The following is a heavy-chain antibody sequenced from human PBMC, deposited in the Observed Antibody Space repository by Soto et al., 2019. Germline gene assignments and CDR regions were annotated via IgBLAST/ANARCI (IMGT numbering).Heavy chain of an antibody. V-gene: IGHV4-39*01. J-gene: IGHJ4*02. CDR1: GGSISSSSYY. CDR3: ARLSTMVRGASGGFDY. D-gene: IGHD3-10*01. CDR2: IYYSGST. Sequence: KTSETLSLTCTVSGGSISSSSYYWGWIRQPPGKGLEWIGSIYYSGSTYYNPSLKSRVTISVDTSKNQFSLKLSSVTAADTAVYYCARLSTMVRGASGGFDYWGQGTLVTVSS.